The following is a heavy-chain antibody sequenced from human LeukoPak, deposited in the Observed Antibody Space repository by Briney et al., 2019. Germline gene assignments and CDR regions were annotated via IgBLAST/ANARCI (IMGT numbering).Heavy chain of an antibody. J-gene: IGHJ6*02. D-gene: IGHD2-8*01. CDR2: ISYTGST. CDR1: GGSITNYY. CDR3: ARDSSTVYYYYGMDI. V-gene: IGHV4-59*01. Sequence: SETLSLTCTVSGGSITNYYWSWIRQTPGRGLEWIGFISYTGSTKYNPSLKSRVTITADTSKNQFSLKLSSVTAADTAVYYCARDSSTVYYYYGMDIWGQGTTVTVSS.